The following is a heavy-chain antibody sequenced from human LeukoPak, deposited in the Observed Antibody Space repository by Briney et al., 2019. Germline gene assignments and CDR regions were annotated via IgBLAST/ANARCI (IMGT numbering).Heavy chain of an antibody. Sequence: SETLSLTCTVSGGSISSYHWSWIRQPPGKGLEWIGSTNYNPSLKSRVTISVDTCKNQFSLRLSSVTAADTAVYYCARRAMAGTIFDYWGQGTLVTVSS. J-gene: IGHJ4*02. V-gene: IGHV4-4*09. CDR2: T. CDR1: GGSISSYH. CDR3: ARRAMAGTIFDY. D-gene: IGHD4-17*01.